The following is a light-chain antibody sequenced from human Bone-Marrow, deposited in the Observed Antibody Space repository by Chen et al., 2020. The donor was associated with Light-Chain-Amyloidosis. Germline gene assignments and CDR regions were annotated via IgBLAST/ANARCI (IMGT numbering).Light chain of an antibody. CDR2: EDD. CDR3: QSYQGSSQGV. V-gene: IGLV6-57*01. Sequence: NFMLTHPHSLSESPGKTVIISSTRSSGRLATNYVQWYQQRPGSSPAPVIYEDDQRPSGVPDRFSGSIDRSSNSASLTIAGLKTEDEADYYCQSYQGSSQGVFGGGTKLTVL. J-gene: IGLJ3*02. CDR1: SGRLATNY.